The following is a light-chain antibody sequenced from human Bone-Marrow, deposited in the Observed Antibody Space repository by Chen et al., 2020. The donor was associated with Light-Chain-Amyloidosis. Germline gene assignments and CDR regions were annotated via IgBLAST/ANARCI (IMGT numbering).Light chain of an antibody. Sequence: YELTQPPSVSVSPGQTARITCSGDDLPTKYAYWYQQKPGQAPVLVIHRDTERPSGISERFSGSSSGTTATLTISGVQAEDEADYHCQSADSSGTFEVRFGGGSKLTVL. CDR1: DLPTKY. CDR2: RDT. CDR3: QSADSSGTFEVR. J-gene: IGLJ2*01. V-gene: IGLV3-25*03.